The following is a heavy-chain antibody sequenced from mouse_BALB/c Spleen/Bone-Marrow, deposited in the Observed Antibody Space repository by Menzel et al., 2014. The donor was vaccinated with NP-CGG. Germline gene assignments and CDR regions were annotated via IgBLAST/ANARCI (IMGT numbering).Heavy chain of an antibody. CDR3: TRYYRDNYFALDY. J-gene: IGHJ4*01. V-gene: IGHV1-80*01. CDR1: GYAFSSYW. Sequence: QVQLQQSGAELVRPGSSVMISCKASGYAFSSYWMNWVKQRPGQGLQWIGQIYPGDGDTNYNGNFKGKATLTADKSSSTAYMQLNSLTSEDSAVYFCTRYYRDNYFALDYWGQGTSVTVSS. D-gene: IGHD2-14*01. CDR2: IYPGDGDT.